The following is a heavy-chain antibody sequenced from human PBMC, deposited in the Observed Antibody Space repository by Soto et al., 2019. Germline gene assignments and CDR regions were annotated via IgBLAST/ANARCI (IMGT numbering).Heavy chain of an antibody. CDR2: ISSSSSYI. CDR3: ARDGDYDILTGYRSFDY. Sequence: VSLRLSCAASGFTFSSYIMNWVRQAPGKGLEWVSSISSSSSYIYYADSVKGRFTISRDNAKNSLYLQMNSLRAEDTAVYYCARDGDYDILTGYRSFDYWGQGTPVTVSS. J-gene: IGHJ4*02. CDR1: GFTFSSYI. D-gene: IGHD3-9*01. V-gene: IGHV3-21*01.